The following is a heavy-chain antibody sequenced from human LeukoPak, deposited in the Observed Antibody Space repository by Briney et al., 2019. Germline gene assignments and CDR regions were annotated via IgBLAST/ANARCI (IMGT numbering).Heavy chain of an antibody. Sequence: AGGSLRLSCAASGFTISDYYMSWLRQAPGKGLEWVSYISSSGSTIYYADSVKGRFTISRDNAKNSLYLQMNSLRAEDTAVYYCARERRGYCSSTSCSWFDPWGQGTLVTVSS. D-gene: IGHD2-2*01. CDR2: ISSSGSTI. CDR3: ARERRGYCSSTSCSWFDP. CDR1: GFTISDYY. V-gene: IGHV3-11*04. J-gene: IGHJ5*02.